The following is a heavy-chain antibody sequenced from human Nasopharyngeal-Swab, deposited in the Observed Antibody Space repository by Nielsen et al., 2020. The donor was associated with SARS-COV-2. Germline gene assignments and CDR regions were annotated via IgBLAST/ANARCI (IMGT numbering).Heavy chain of an antibody. CDR1: GVTFSNYA. D-gene: IGHD5-24*01. CDR2: ISYDGSNK. J-gene: IGHJ6*02. CDR3: AGVQTVATIVPYYYGMDV. V-gene: IGHV3-30-3*01. Sequence: GGSLRLPCAASGVTFSNYAMHWVRQAPGKGLEWVAVISYDGSNKYNADSAKDRFTISRDNSKNTLYLQMNSLRAEDTAIYYCAGVQTVATIVPYYYGMDVWGQGSTVTVSS.